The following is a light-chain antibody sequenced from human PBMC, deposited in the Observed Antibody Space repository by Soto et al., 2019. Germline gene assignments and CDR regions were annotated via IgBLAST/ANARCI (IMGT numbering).Light chain of an antibody. Sequence: DIQMTQSPSTLTASVGDRVTITCRASQSISTWLAWYQQKPGKAPKILIYKASSLEIGVPSRFSGSGSGTEFTLTISSLQPDDFATYYCQQYSSYSRTFGQGTKLEIK. J-gene: IGKJ2*01. CDR1: QSISTW. CDR3: QQYSSYSRT. V-gene: IGKV1-5*03. CDR2: KAS.